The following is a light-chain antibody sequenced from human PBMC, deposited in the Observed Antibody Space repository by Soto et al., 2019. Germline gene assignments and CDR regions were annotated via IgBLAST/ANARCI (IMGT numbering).Light chain of an antibody. CDR1: QSVTTSY. Sequence: EIVLTQSPGTLSLSQGERATLSCRASQSVTTSYLAWYQQKPGQAPRLLIYGASSRATGIPDRFSGSGSGTDFTLTISRLEPEDFAVYYCQQYGSSPLTFGGATKVEIK. CDR3: QQYGSSPLT. V-gene: IGKV3-20*01. CDR2: GAS. J-gene: IGKJ4*01.